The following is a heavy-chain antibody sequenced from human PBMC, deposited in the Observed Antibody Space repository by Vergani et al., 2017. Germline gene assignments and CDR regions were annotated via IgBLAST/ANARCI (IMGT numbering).Heavy chain of an antibody. CDR2: ISSSSSYI. J-gene: IGHJ6*02. V-gene: IGHV3-21*01. CDR3: ARDIPVVVPAALGGMDG. D-gene: IGHD2-2*01. Sequence: EVQLVESGGGLVKPGGSLRLSCAASGFTFSSYSMNWVRQAPGKGLEWVSSISSSSSYIYYADSVKGRFTISRDNAKNSLYLQMNSLRAEDTAVYYCARDIPVVVPAALGGMDGWGQGTTVTVSS. CDR1: GFTFSSYS.